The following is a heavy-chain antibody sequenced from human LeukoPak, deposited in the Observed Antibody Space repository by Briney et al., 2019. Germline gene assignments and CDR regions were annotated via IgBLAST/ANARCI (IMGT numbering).Heavy chain of an antibody. D-gene: IGHD3-9*01. V-gene: IGHV4-61*01. CDR3: AATLGPNYDILTGFDAFDI. CDR2: IYYSGST. CDR1: GGSVSSGSYY. J-gene: IGHJ3*02. Sequence: SETLSLTCTVSGGSVSSGSYYWSWIRQPPGKGLEWIGYIYYSGSTTYNPSLKSGVTISVDTSKNQFSLKLSSVTAADTAVYYCAATLGPNYDILTGFDAFDIWGQGTMVTVSS.